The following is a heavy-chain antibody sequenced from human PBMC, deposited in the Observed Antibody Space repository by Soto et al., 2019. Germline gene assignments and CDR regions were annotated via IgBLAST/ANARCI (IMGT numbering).Heavy chain of an antibody. V-gene: IGHV3-21*01. J-gene: IGHJ6*02. CDR1: GFTFSSYS. Sequence: EVQLVESGGGLVKPGGSLRLSCAASGFTFSSYSMNWFRQAPGKGLEWVSSISSSSSYIYYADSVKGRFTISRDNAKNSRNLKMISLRAEDTAVYYCARDNGYCSSTSCYTGVYYYYYYGMDVWGQGTTVTVSS. CDR2: ISSSSSYI. D-gene: IGHD2-2*02. CDR3: ARDNGYCSSTSCYTGVYYYYYYGMDV.